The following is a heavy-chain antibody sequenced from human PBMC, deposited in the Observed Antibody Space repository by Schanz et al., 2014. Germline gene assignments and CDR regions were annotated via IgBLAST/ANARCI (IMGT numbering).Heavy chain of an antibody. V-gene: IGHV4-39*01. Sequence: QLQLQESGPGLVKPSETLSLTCTVSGGSISSSSYFWGWIRQPPGKGREWIGSIYYRGTSYYNPSIERRVTISEDSYNNQYPLKMSAGTAADTAVYCGARPREWTGSSCYDAFDIWGQGTMVTGAS. CDR1: GGSISSSSYF. CDR3: ARPREWTGSSCYDAFDI. CDR2: IYYRGTS. D-gene: IGHD2-2*01. J-gene: IGHJ3*02.